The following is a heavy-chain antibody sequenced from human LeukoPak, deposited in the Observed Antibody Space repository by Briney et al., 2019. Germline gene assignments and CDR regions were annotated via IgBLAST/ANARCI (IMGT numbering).Heavy chain of an antibody. V-gene: IGHV3-64*02. CDR2: ISSNGGST. Sequence: GGSLRLSCAASGFTFSSYAMHWVRQAPGKGLEYVSAISSNGGSTYYADSVKGRFTISRDNSKNTLYLQMGSLRAEDMAVYCCARDHYPSGMPRGGMDAWGKGTTVTVSS. D-gene: IGHD3-10*01. CDR1: GFTFSSYA. J-gene: IGHJ6*04. CDR3: ARDHYPSGMPRGGMDA.